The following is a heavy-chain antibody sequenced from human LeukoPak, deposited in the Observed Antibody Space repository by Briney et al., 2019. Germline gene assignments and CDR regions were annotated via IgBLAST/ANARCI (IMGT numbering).Heavy chain of an antibody. Sequence: ASVKVSCKASGYTFTGYYMHWVRQAPGQGLEWMGWINPNSGGTNYAQKFQGRVTMTRDTSISTAYMELSRLRSDDTAVYYCARDGSGVVVPAAIGGWFDPWGQGTLVTVSS. CDR2: INPNSGGT. CDR1: GYTFTGYY. V-gene: IGHV1-2*02. CDR3: ARDGSGVVVPAAIGGWFDP. D-gene: IGHD2-2*01. J-gene: IGHJ5*02.